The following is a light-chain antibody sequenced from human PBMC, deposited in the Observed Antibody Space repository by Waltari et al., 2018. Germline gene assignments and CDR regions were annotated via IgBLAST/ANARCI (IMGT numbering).Light chain of an antibody. CDR2: AGS. CDR3: QHAKSFPLT. V-gene: IGKV1-12*01. J-gene: IGKJ3*01. CDR1: QGIGSL. Sequence: DIQMTQSPSSVSASVGDRVPITCRASQGIGSLLAWYQQRPGKVPYLLIYAGSTLQSGVPSRFSGSGSGTEFTLSISSLQPEDAATYYCQHAKSFPLTFGPGTKVAIK.